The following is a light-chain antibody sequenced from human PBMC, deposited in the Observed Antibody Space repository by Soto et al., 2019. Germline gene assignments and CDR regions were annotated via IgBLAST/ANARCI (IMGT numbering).Light chain of an antibody. J-gene: IGKJ1*01. V-gene: IGKV3-20*01. CDR1: QSVSSTY. Sequence: EIVLTQSPATLSLSPGERATLSCRASQSVSSTYLGWYQQQPGQPPRLLMSGTSNRATGTPDRFSGSGSGTDFTLTISRLEPEDFAVYYCQQYGSSRGTFGQGTKVDIK. CDR2: GTS. CDR3: QQYGSSRGT.